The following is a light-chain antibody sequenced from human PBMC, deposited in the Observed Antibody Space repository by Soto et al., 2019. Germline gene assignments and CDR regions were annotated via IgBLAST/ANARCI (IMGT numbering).Light chain of an antibody. Sequence: ETVMTQSPVALSVSPGERATLSCRARQNVRKNLAWYQQKPGHAPRLLIYGASTRATGIPARFSGDGSGTEFTLTIDSLQSEDFVVYYCLQYDGWPLTFGQGTRLEIK. CDR1: QNVRKN. V-gene: IGKV3-15*01. J-gene: IGKJ5*01. CDR2: GAS. CDR3: LQYDGWPLT.